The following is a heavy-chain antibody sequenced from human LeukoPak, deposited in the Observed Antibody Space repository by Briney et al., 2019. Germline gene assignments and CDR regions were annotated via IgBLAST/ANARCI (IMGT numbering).Heavy chain of an antibody. V-gene: IGHV3-23*01. D-gene: IGHD6-19*01. CDR3: AKTTTGYSSGRFPGWPVDY. J-gene: IGHJ4*02. CDR1: AFTFSSYS. CDR2: IFGSGGST. Sequence: QPGGPLRLSCEASAFTFSSYSMSWVRQAPGKGLEWVSGIFGSGGSTHYADSVKGRFTISRDNSKNTVYLQMNSLRAEDTAVYYCAKTTTGYSSGRFPGWPVDYWGQGTLVTVSS.